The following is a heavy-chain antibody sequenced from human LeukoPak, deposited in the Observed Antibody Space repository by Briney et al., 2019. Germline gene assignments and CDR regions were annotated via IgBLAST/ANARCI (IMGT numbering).Heavy chain of an antibody. Sequence: PSETPSLTCTVSGGSPTSDSTSCIPHPPGKRPEWIGYIYYSGSTNCNPPLKSRVTISVDTSKKQFSLKLTSVTAADTGVYYCARVSRWNDWAFEVWGRGTLVSVSS. CDR1: GGSPTSDS. D-gene: IGHD1-1*01. CDR3: ARVSRWNDWAFEV. CDR2: IYYSGST. J-gene: IGHJ4*02. V-gene: IGHV4-59*01.